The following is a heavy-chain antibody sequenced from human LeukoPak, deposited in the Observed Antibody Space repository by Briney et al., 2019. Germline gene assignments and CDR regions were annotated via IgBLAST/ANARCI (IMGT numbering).Heavy chain of an antibody. J-gene: IGHJ4*02. D-gene: IGHD3-16*02. V-gene: IGHV3-30*18. CDR2: ISNDGSNK. CDR1: GFTFSSFG. Sequence: GGSLRLSCAASGFTFSSFGMHWVRQAPGKGLEWVAVISNDGSNKYYVDSVKGRFTISRDNSKNTLYLQMNSLRAEDTAVYYCAKDLYDYVWGSYRDWGQGTLVTVSS. CDR3: AKDLYDYVWGSYRD.